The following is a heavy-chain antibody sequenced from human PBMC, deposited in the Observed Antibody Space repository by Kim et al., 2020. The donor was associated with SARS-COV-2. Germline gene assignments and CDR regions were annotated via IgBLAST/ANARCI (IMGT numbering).Heavy chain of an antibody. Sequence: SETLSLTCAVYGGSFSGYYWSWIRQPPGKGLEWIGEINHSGSTNYNPSLKSRVTISVDTSKNQFSLKLSSVTAADTAVYYCARVGPRRPVGYCSSTSCYELDYWGQGTLVTVSS. J-gene: IGHJ4*02. V-gene: IGHV4-34*01. CDR2: INHSGST. CDR3: ARVGPRRPVGYCSSTSCYELDY. D-gene: IGHD2-2*03. CDR1: GGSFSGYY.